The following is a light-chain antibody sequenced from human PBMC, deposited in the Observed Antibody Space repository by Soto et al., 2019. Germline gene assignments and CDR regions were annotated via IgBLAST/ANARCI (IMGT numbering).Light chain of an antibody. J-gene: IGKJ1*01. CDR3: QQRT. V-gene: IGKV1-5*01. CDR2: DAS. CDR1: QSISSW. Sequence: DIPMTQSPSTLSASVGDRVTITCRASQSISSWLAWYQQKPGKAPKLLIYDASSLESGVPSRFSGSGSGTEFTLTISSLQPDDFATYYCQQRTFGQGTKVEIK.